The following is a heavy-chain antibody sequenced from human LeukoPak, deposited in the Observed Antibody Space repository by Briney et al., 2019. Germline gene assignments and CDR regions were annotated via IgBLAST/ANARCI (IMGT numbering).Heavy chain of an antibody. Sequence: PGGSLRLSCAASGFTFSSYSMNWVRQAPGKGLEWVSYISSSSSTIYYADSVKGRFTISRDNAKNSLYLQMNSLRAEDTAVYYCANSIAVAGTSSRGGIGYWGQGTLVTVSS. CDR1: GFTFSSYS. CDR3: ANSIAVAGTSSRGGIGY. CDR2: ISSSSSTI. D-gene: IGHD6-19*01. V-gene: IGHV3-48*04. J-gene: IGHJ4*02.